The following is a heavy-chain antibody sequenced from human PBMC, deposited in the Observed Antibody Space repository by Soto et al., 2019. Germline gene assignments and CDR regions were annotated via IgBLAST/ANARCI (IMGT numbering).Heavy chain of an antibody. J-gene: IGHJ4*02. D-gene: IGHD4-17*01. CDR3: VSQRTTVPTQAYFDY. Sequence: KPSETLSLTCTVSGGSVTNSSYYWGWIRQSPGKGLEWIGSVYYRGRSYSKSSVKSRVTISVDTSKNRFSLSLNSVTASDTAVYFCVSQRTTVPTQAYFDYWGPGALGTVSS. CDR2: VYYRGRS. V-gene: IGHV4-39*01. CDR1: GGSVTNSSYY.